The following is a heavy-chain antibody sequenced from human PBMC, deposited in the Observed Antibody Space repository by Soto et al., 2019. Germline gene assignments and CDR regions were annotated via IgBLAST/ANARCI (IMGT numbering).Heavy chain of an antibody. D-gene: IGHD6-19*01. CDR2: IWYDGSNK. CDR3: GRGGLGQWLVSAFDY. V-gene: IGHV3-33*01. J-gene: IGHJ4*02. CDR1: GFTFSSYG. Sequence: QVQLVESGGGVVQPGRSLRLSCAASGFTFSSYGMHWVRQAPGKGLEWVAVIWYDGSNKYYADSVKGRFTISRDNSKNTRSLKMNGLRAEDRAVYSWGRGGLGQWLVSAFDYWGQGTLVTVSS.